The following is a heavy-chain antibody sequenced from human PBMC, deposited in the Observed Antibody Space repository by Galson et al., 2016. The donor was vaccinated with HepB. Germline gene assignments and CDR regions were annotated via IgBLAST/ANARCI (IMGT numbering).Heavy chain of an antibody. D-gene: IGHD3-16*01. V-gene: IGHV3-7*03. J-gene: IGHJ4*02. CDR1: GFTFRFYW. Sequence: SLRLSCAASGFTFRFYWMSWVRQAPEKGLEWVANIKPDGSENYYVDSVKGRFTISRDNAKNSLYLQMSSLRAEDTAVYYCATLDLGVGQPIRDNWGQGILVSVSS. CDR2: IKPDGSEN. CDR3: ATLDLGVGQPIRDN.